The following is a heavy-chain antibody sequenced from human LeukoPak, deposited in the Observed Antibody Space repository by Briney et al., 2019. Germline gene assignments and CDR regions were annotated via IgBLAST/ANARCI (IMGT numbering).Heavy chain of an antibody. CDR2: INTNTGNP. V-gene: IGHV7-4-1*02. Sequence: ASVKVSCKASGYTFTSYAMNWVRQAPGQGLEWMGWINTNTGNPTYAQGFTGRFVFSLDTSVSTAYLQISSLKAEDTAVYYCARDVSYYDSSGPPGGAFDIWGQGTMVTVSS. CDR3: ARDVSYYDSSGPPGGAFDI. D-gene: IGHD3-22*01. CDR1: GYTFTSYA. J-gene: IGHJ3*02.